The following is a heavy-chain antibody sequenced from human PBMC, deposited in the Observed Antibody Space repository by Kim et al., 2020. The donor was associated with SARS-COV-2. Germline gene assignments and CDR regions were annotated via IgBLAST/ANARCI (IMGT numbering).Heavy chain of an antibody. D-gene: IGHD4-17*01. Sequence: SETLSLTCTVSGGSISSYYWSWIRQPPGKGLEWIGYIYYSGSANYNPSLKSRVTISVDTSKNQFSLKLRSVTAADTAVYYCARAKGYGGYTGWFDPWGQG. J-gene: IGHJ5*02. CDR2: IYYSGSA. CDR1: GGSISSYY. V-gene: IGHV4-59*01. CDR3: ARAKGYGGYTGWFDP.